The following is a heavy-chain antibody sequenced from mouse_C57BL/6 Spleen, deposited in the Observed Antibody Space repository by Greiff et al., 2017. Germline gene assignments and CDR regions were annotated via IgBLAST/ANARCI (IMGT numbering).Heavy chain of an antibody. J-gene: IGHJ4*01. CDR1: GYAFSSYW. CDR3: ARCGGALYYAMDY. CDR2: IYPGDGDT. Sequence: QVQLQQSGAELVKPGASVKISCKASGYAFSSYWMNWVKQRPGKGLEWIGQIYPGDGDTNYNGKFKGKATLTADKSSSTAYMQLSSLTAEDSAVYCCARCGGALYYAMDYGGQGTSVTVSS. V-gene: IGHV1-80*01.